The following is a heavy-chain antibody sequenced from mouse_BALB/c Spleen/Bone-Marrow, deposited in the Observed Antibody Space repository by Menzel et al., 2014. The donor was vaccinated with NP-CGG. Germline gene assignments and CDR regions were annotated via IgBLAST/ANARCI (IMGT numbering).Heavy chain of an antibody. J-gene: IGHJ2*01. V-gene: IGHV2-9*02. CDR1: GFSLISYG. Sequence: VQLQQSGPGLVAPSQSLSISCTVSGFSLISYGVHWIRQPPGKGLEWLGVIWAGGSTNYNSALMSRLSISKDNSKSQVFLKMNSLQPDDTAIYYCAREDFRYDSFDYWGQGTTLTVSS. CDR2: IWAGGST. D-gene: IGHD2-14*01. CDR3: AREDFRYDSFDY.